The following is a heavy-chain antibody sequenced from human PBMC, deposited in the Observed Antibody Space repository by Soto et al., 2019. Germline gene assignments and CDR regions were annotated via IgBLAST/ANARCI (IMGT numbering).Heavy chain of an antibody. V-gene: IGHV1-2*04. D-gene: IGHD1-26*01. J-gene: IGHJ3*02. CDR2: TNPNSGGT. Sequence: ASVKVSCKASGYSFTSYAIHWMRQAPGQRLEWMGWTNPNSGGTNYAQKFQGWVTMTRDTSISTAYMELSRLRSDDTAVYYCALSGDNAFDIWGQGTMVTVSS. CDR1: GYSFTSYA. CDR3: ALSGDNAFDI.